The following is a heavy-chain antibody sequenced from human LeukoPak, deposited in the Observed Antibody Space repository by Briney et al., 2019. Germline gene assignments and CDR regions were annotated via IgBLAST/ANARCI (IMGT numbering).Heavy chain of an antibody. J-gene: IGHJ4*02. Sequence: SETLSLTCTVSGGSISGYYWSWIRQPPGKGLEWLGFIYTRVNTKYNPSLKGRVTISVDTSKNQLSLKLSSVTAADTAVYYCARTGYGDNDGDYWGQGTLVTVSS. D-gene: IGHD4-17*01. CDR2: IYTRVNT. V-gene: IGHV4-4*09. CDR1: GGSISGYY. CDR3: ARTGYGDNDGDY.